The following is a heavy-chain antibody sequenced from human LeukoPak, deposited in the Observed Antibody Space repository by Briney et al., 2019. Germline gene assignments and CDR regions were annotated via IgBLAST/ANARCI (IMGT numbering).Heavy chain of an antibody. D-gene: IGHD6-13*01. J-gene: IGHJ3*02. CDR1: GYTPTELS. V-gene: IGHV1-24*01. CDR2: FDPEDGET. Sequence: ASVKVSCKVSGYTPTELSIQWGCQTPRERLERMGGFDPEDGETIYTQKFKGRVTMTEDTSTDTAYMELSSMRSEDTAVYYCATGIAAAGTGAFDIWGQGTMVTVSS. CDR3: ATGIAAAGTGAFDI.